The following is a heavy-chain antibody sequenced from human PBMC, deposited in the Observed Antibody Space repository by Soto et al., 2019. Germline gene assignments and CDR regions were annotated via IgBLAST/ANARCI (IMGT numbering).Heavy chain of an antibody. CDR3: ARVHCSSTSCYIKRSSWFDP. J-gene: IGHJ5*02. Sequence: ASVKVSCKASGGTFSSYAISWVRQAPGQWLEWMGGIIPIFGTANYAQKFQGRVTITADKSTSTAYMELSSLRSEDTAVYYCARVHCSSTSCYIKRSSWFDPWGQGTLVTVSS. CDR2: IIPIFGTA. V-gene: IGHV1-69*06. CDR1: GGTFSSYA. D-gene: IGHD2-2*02.